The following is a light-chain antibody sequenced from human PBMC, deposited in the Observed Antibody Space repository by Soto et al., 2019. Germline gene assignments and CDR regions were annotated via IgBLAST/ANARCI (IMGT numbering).Light chain of an antibody. Sequence: EIVLTQSPGTLSLSPGERATLSCRASQSVSSSYLAWYQQKPGQAPRLLIYGASSRATGITDRFSGSGCGTDFTPTISRLEPEDFAVYYCQQYCSSPHPFGRGTRLENK. CDR2: GAS. J-gene: IGKJ2*01. CDR1: QSVSSSY. V-gene: IGKV3-20*01. CDR3: QQYCSSPHP.